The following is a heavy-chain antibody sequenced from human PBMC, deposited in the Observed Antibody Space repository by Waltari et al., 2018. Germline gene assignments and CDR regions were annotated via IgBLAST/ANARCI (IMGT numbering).Heavy chain of an antibody. D-gene: IGHD6-6*01. J-gene: IGHJ6*02. CDR3: ARDDGRNRRSSSLWCPREQNYYYGMDV. V-gene: IGHV4-59*01. CDR2: IHNSGSS. CDR1: GGSISSYY. Sequence: QVQLPESGPGLVKPSETLSLTCTVSGGSISSYYWSWIRQPPGQGLEWIGYIHNSGSSNYNPSLKSRVTISIDPSKNQFALKLSSVTAADTAVYYCARDDGRNRRSSSLWCPREQNYYYGMDVWGQGTTVTVSS.